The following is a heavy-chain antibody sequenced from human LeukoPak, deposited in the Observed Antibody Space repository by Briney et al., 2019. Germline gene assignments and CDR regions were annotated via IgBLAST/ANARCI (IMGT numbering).Heavy chain of an antibody. CDR1: GLTFSSYE. V-gene: IGHV3-48*03. D-gene: IGHD6-19*01. CDR2: ISSSGSTI. J-gene: IGHJ4*02. Sequence: PGGSLRLSCAASGLTFSSYEMNWVRQAPGKGLEWVSYISSSGSTIYYADSVKGRFTISRDNSKNTLYLQMNSLRAEDTAVYYCAKASSGWSFDYWGQGTLVTVSS. CDR3: AKASSGWSFDY.